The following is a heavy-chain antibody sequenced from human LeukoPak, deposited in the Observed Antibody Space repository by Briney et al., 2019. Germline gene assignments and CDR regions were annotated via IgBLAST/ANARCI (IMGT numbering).Heavy chain of an antibody. J-gene: IGHJ4*02. CDR2: ISPNNGNT. CDR3: ARRYCPDGVCSRTFDY. CDR1: GYTFTSYG. V-gene: IGHV1-18*01. D-gene: IGHD2-8*01. Sequence: ASVKVSCKASGYTFTSYGISWVRQAPGQGLEWMGWISPNNGNTNYAQNFQDRITMTRDTSTNTAYMELRSLRSDDTAVYYCARRYCPDGVCSRTFDYWGQGTLVTVSS.